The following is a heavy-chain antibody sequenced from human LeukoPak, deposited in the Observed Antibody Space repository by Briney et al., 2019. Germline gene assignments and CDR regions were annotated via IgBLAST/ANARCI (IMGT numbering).Heavy chain of an antibody. V-gene: IGHV4-39*07. Sequence: SETLSLTCTVSGGSISSSSYYWGWIRQPPGKGLEWIGSIYYSGSTNYNPSLKSRDTISVDTSKNQFSLKLSSVTAADTAVYYCARDRTERWNTWFDPWGQGTLVTVSS. CDR3: ARDRTERWNTWFDP. D-gene: IGHD1-1*01. J-gene: IGHJ5*02. CDR2: IYYSGST. CDR1: GGSISSSSYY.